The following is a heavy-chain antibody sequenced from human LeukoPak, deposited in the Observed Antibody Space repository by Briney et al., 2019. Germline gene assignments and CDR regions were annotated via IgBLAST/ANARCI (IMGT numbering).Heavy chain of an antibody. D-gene: IGHD6-13*01. J-gene: IGHJ5*02. V-gene: IGHV4-4*07. CDR3: ARGRISAAGGGFDP. Sequence: PSETLSLTCTVSGGSISSYYWSWIRQPAGKGLEWIGRIYSSGNTNYNPSLKSRVTMSVDTSKNQFPLKLSSVTAADTAVYYCARGRISAAGGGFDPWGQGTLVTVSS. CDR2: IYSSGNT. CDR1: GGSISSYY.